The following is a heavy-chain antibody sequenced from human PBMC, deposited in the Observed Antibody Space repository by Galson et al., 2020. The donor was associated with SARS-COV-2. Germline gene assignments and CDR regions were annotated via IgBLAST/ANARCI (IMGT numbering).Heavy chain of an antibody. V-gene: IGHV1-69*10. Sequence: SVKVSCKASGGTFSSYAISWVRQAPGQGLEWMGGIIPILGIANYAQKFQGRVTITADKSTSTAYMELSSLRSEDTAVYYCARVPNWNYVFPHYYYYMDVWGKGTTVTVSS. CDR2: IIPILGIA. CDR3: ARVPNWNYVFPHYYYYMDV. D-gene: IGHD1-7*01. CDR1: GGTFSSYA. J-gene: IGHJ6*03.